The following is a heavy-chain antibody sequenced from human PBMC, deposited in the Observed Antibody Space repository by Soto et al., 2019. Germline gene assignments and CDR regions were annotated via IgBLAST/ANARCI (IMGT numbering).Heavy chain of an antibody. D-gene: IGHD3-10*01. V-gene: IGHV3-30*18. J-gene: IGHJ6*02. CDR3: AKDKVINYYGMDV. CDR1: GFTFSSYG. CDR2: ISYDGSNK. Sequence: PGGSLRLSCAASGFTFSSYGMHWVRQAPGKGLEWVAVISYDGSNKYYADSVKGRFTISRDNSKNTLYLQMNSLRAEDTAVYYCAKDKVINYYGMDVWGQGTTVTVSS.